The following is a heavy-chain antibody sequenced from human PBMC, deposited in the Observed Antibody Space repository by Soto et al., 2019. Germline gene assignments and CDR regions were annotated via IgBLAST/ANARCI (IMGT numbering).Heavy chain of an antibody. V-gene: IGHV3-30-3*01. CDR1: GFTFSNYA. CDR3: VRDGHCDY. J-gene: IGHJ4*02. Sequence: ESGGGVVQPGRSLRLSCVASGFTFSNYALHWVRQAPGKGLEWVAVISYDANNKHYADSVKGRFTISGDNSKNTLYLQMNSPTPEDTAVYYCVRDGHCDYWGEGTLVTVSS. CDR2: ISYDANNK.